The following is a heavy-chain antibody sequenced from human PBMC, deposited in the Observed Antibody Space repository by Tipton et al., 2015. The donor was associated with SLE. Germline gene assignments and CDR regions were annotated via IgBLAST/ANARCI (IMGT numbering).Heavy chain of an antibody. J-gene: IGHJ4*02. CDR1: GFSFRSYI. D-gene: IGHD3-3*02. Sequence: SLRLSCAVSGFSFRSYIMHWVRQAPGKGPEWVSSTSSRSSYIYYADSVKGRFTISRDDAKNSLYLQMNSLRAEDTAVYYCASRQGFTFENWGQGILVTVSS. V-gene: IGHV3-21*06. CDR2: TSSRSSYI. CDR3: ASRQGFTFEN.